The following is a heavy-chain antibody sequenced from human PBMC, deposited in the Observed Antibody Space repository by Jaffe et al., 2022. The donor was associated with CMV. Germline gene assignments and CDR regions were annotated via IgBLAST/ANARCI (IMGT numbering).Heavy chain of an antibody. V-gene: IGHV4-59*01. J-gene: IGHJ6*03. CDR2: IYYSGST. D-gene: IGHD6-19*01. CDR3: ARVDSGWYGGDYYYYYMDV. CDR1: GGSISSYY. Sequence: QVQLQESGPGLVKPSETLSLTCTVSGGSISSYYWSWIRQPPGKGLEWIGYIYYSGSTNYNPSLKSRVTISVDTSKNQFSLKLSSVTAADTAVYYCARVDSGWYGGDYYYYYMDVWGKGTTVTVSS.